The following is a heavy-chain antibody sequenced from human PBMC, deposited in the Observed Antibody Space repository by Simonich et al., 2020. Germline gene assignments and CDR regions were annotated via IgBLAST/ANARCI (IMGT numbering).Heavy chain of an antibody. Sequence: QVQLVQSGAEVKKPGASVKVSCKASGYTFTGYYMPWVRQAPGKGLEWRGWINPNSGGTNYAQKFQGRVTMTRDTSISTAYMELSRLRSDDTAVYCCARSHIAAAGTGYFQHWGQGTLVTVSS. J-gene: IGHJ1*01. D-gene: IGHD6-13*01. CDR1: GYTFTGYY. CDR2: INPNSGGT. V-gene: IGHV1-2*02. CDR3: ARSHIAAAGTGYFQH.